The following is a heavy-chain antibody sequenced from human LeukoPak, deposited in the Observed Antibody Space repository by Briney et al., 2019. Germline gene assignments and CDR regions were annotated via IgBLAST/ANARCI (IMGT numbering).Heavy chain of an antibody. CDR3: ARDERFLEWLGFDY. D-gene: IGHD3-3*01. Sequence: GGSLRLSCAASGFTFSSYWMSWVRQAPGKGLEGVAKIKQDGSEKYYVDSVKGRSPIPRDNAKNSLYLQMNSLRAEDTAVYYCARDERFLEWLGFDYWGQGTLVTVSS. CDR1: GFTFSSYW. V-gene: IGHV3-7*01. CDR2: IKQDGSEK. J-gene: IGHJ4*02.